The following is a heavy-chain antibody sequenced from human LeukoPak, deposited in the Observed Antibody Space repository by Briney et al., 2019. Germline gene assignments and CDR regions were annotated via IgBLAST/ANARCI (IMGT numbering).Heavy chain of an antibody. V-gene: IGHV1-69*05. CDR2: IIPIFGTA. J-gene: IGHJ3*02. CDR1: GYTFTSYY. CDR3: ARPGSAPIYCGGDCYFRPDAFDI. D-gene: IGHD2-21*02. Sequence: GASVKVSCKASGYTFTSYYMHWVRQAPGQGLEWMGGIIPIFGTANYAQKFQGRVTITTDESTSTAYMELSSLRSEDTAVYYCARPGSAPIYCGGDCYFRPDAFDIWGQGTMVTVSS.